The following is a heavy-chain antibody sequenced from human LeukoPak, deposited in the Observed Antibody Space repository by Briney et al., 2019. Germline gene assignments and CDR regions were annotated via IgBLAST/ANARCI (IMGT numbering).Heavy chain of an antibody. V-gene: IGHV3-21*01. J-gene: IGHJ4*02. CDR1: GFTFSSYS. CDR3: AREAGGYSYATHLDY. Sequence: GGSLRLSCAASGFTFSSYSMNWLRQAPGKGLEWVSSISSTSSYIFYADSLKGRFTISRDNAKNSLFLQMNSLRAEDTAVYYCAREAGGYSYATHLDYWGQGTLVTVSS. CDR2: ISSTSSYI. D-gene: IGHD5-18*01.